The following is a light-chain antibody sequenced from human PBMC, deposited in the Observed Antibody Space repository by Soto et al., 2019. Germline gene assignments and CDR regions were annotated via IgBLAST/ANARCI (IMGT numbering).Light chain of an antibody. CDR3: QQYGSSPIT. J-gene: IGKJ5*01. V-gene: IGKV3-20*01. Sequence: EIVLTQSPGTLSLSPGERATLSCRASQSVNTNYLDWYQQKSGQAPGLLIYGASSRATGIPDRFSGSGYGTDFTLTISRLEPEDFAAYFCQQYGSSPITFGQGTRLEIK. CDR2: GAS. CDR1: QSVNTNY.